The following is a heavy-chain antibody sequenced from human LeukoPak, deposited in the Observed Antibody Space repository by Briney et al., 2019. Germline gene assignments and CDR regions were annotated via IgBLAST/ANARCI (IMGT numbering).Heavy chain of an antibody. V-gene: IGHV3-21*01. Sequence: GGSLRLSCAASGFTFSTYSMTWVRQAPGKGLEWVSSISSSTSYIYYADSVKGRFTISRDNAKNSLYLKMNSLRAEDTAVYYCARVGGHDAFDIWGQGTMVTVSS. J-gene: IGHJ3*02. CDR1: GFTFSTYS. D-gene: IGHD1-26*01. CDR2: ISSSTSYI. CDR3: ARVGGHDAFDI.